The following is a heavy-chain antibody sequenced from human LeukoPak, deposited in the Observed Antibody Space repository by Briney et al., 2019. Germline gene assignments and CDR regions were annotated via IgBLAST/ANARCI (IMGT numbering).Heavy chain of an antibody. J-gene: IGHJ5*02. V-gene: IGHV3-33*01. CDR1: GFTFSSYG. Sequence: PGRSLRLSCAASGFTFSSYGMHWVRQAPGKGLEWVAVIWYDGSNKYYADSVKGRFTISRDNSKNTLYLRMNSLRAEDTAVYYCAREGPNNWFDPWGQGTLVTVSS. CDR3: AREGPNNWFDP. CDR2: IWYDGSNK.